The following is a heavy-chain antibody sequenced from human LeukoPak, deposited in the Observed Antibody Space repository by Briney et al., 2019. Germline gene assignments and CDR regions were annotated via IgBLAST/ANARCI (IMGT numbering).Heavy chain of an antibody. J-gene: IGHJ5*02. V-gene: IGHV7-4-1*02. D-gene: IGHD1-26*01. CDR1: GYTFTSYA. Sequence: ASVKVSCKASGYTFTSYAMNWVRQAPGQGLEWMGWINTNTGNPTYAQGFTGRFVFSLDTSVSTAYLQISSLKAEDTAVYYCARDQGGATNLRFQGGWFDPWGQGTLVTVSS. CDR3: ARDQGGATNLRFQGGWFDP. CDR2: INTNTGNP.